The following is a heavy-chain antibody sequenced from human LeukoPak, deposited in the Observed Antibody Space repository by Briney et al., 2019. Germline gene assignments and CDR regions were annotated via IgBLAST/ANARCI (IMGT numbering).Heavy chain of an antibody. D-gene: IGHD3-10*01. V-gene: IGHV3-21*01. Sequence: PGGSLRLSCAASGFTFSSYSMNWVRQAPGKGLEWVSSISSSSSYIYYADSVKGRFTISRDNSKNTLYLQMNSLRAEDTAVYYCARDLRQYFGSGSYTDYWGQGTLVTVSS. CDR3: ARDLRQYFGSGSYTDY. J-gene: IGHJ4*02. CDR1: GFTFSSYS. CDR2: ISSSSSYI.